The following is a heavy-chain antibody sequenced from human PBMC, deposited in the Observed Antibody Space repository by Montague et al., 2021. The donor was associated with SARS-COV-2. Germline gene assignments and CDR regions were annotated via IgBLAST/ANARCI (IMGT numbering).Heavy chain of an antibody. CDR1: GGSTASHY. Sequence: SETLSLTCTVSGGSTASHYWNWIRQPPGKRPEWIAYVYYNGDTKYNPSLQSRVTISIDTSEIQFSLRLDSVTAAGTAFYFCARGSAFDHWGPGKLVTVSS. CDR3: ARGSAFDH. V-gene: IGHV4-59*11. D-gene: IGHD6-6*01. CDR2: VYYNGDT. J-gene: IGHJ3*01.